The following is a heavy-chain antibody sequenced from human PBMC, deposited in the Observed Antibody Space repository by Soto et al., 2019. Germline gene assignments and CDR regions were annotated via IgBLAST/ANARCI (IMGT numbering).Heavy chain of an antibody. V-gene: IGHV1-18*01. Sequence: ASVKVSCKASGYTFTSYGISWVRQAPGQGLEWMGWISAYNGNTNYAQKLQGRVTMTTDTSTSTAYMELRSLRAEDSAIYYCARGAPHDCSSVNCQLFDSWGQGTLVTVSS. J-gene: IGHJ4*02. CDR2: ISAYNGNT. CDR1: GYTFTSYG. D-gene: IGHD2-2*01. CDR3: ARGAPHDCSSVNCQLFDS.